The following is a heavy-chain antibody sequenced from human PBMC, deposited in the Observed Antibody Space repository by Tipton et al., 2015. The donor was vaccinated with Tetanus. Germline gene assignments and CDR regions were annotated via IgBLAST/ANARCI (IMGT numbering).Heavy chain of an antibody. J-gene: IGHJ4*02. D-gene: IGHD2-2*01. CDR1: GGSFSTYV. CDR3: ARGTWGDYCSSTTCYPFDY. CDR2: IIPIFGTI. Sequence: QSGAEVKKPGSSVKVSCETSGGSFSTYVTSWVRQAPGQGLEWMGSIIPIFGTITYAQKFQGRLTITADKSTNTAHMSLSSLRSEDTAVYYCARGTWGDYCSSTTCYPFDYWGQGTLVAVSS. V-gene: IGHV1-69*06.